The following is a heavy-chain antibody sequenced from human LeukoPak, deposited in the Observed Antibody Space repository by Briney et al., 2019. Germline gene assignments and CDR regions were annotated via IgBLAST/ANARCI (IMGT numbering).Heavy chain of an antibody. J-gene: IGHJ4*02. Sequence: SETLSLTCTVSGGSISNYYWSWIRQPAGKGLEWIGRIYSSGTTIYNPSLKSRVTMSVDTSKNQFSLKVRSVTAADTAVYYCARGGVQLPPYYFDYWGQGTLVTVSS. CDR1: GGSISNYY. CDR2: IYSSGTT. V-gene: IGHV4-4*07. D-gene: IGHD5-18*01. CDR3: ARGGVQLPPYYFDY.